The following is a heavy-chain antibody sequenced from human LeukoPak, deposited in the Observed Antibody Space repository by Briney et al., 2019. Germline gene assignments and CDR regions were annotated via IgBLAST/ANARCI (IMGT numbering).Heavy chain of an antibody. V-gene: IGHV3-23*01. CDR3: AKYASRNLRFLEPNYYFDY. CDR1: GFTFSSYA. CDR2: ISGSGGGT. Sequence: GGSLRLFCAASGFTFSSYAMRWVRQAPGKGLEWVSAISGSGGGTYYADSVKGRFTISRDNSKNTLYLQMNSLRAEDTAVYYCAKYASRNLRFLEPNYYFDYWGQGTLVTVSS. D-gene: IGHD3-3*01. J-gene: IGHJ4*02.